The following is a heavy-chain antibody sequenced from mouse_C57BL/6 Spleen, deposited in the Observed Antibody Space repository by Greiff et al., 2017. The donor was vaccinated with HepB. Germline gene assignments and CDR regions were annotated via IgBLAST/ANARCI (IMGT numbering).Heavy chain of an antibody. D-gene: IGHD1-1*02. J-gene: IGHJ2*01. Sequence: EVQRLQSGACLLQPGASLKLSCAASGFTFSSYTMSWVRQKPEKRLEWVATISGGGGNTYYPDSVKGRFTISRDNAKNTLYLQMSSLRSEDTALYYGARNGQPSYHIDHWAEGTPPIVSS. CDR3: ARNGQPSYHIDH. CDR2: ISGGGGNT. V-gene: IGHV5-9*01. CDR1: GFTFSSYT.